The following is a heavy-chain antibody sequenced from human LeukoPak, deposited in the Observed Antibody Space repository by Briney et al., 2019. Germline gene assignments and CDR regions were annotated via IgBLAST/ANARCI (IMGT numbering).Heavy chain of an antibody. V-gene: IGHV4-31*03. Sequence: SETLSLTCTVSGGSISSGDYSWSWIRQHPGKGLEWIGYIYYSGSTYYNPSLKSRVTISVDTSKNQFSLKLNSVTAADTAVYYCARAEAAGTWEIYYFDYWGQGTLVTVSS. CDR3: ARAEAAGTWEIYYFDY. CDR1: GGSISSGDYS. J-gene: IGHJ4*02. CDR2: IYYSGST. D-gene: IGHD6-13*01.